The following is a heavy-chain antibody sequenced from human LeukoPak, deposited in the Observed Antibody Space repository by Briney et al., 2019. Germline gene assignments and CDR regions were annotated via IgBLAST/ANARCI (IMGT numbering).Heavy chain of an antibody. V-gene: IGHV4-4*02. J-gene: IGHJ4*02. CDR3: ASGTCSGGSCYFDY. D-gene: IGHD2-15*01. CDR2: IYHSGST. CDR1: GGSISSSNW. Sequence: SETLSLTCAVSGGSISSSNWWRWVRQPPGQGLEWIGEIYHSGSTNYNPSLKSRVTISVDKSKNQFSLKLSSVTAADTAVYYCASGTCSGGSCYFDYWGQGTLVTVSS.